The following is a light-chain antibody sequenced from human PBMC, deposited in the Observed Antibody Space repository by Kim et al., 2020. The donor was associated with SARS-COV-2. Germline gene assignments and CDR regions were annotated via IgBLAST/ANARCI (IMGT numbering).Light chain of an antibody. CDR3: CSYAVSITFV. CDR1: SRHVGGYTH. CDR2: EVS. J-gene: IGLJ1*01. V-gene: IGLV2-23*02. Sequence: GQPLTISCTGTSRHVGGYTHASWDQHHPVTAPHRLFYEVSERPSGVSNRFSGSKSGNTASLTISGLQAEDEADYYCCSYAVSITFVFGTGTKVTVL.